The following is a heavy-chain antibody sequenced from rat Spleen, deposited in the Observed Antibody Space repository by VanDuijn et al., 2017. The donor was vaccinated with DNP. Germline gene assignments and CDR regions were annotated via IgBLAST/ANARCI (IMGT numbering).Heavy chain of an antibody. J-gene: IGHJ2*01. V-gene: IGHV2-27*01. Sequence: QVQLKESGPGLVQPSQTLSLTCTVSGFSLTNYHVNWVRQPPGKGLEWMGRIQSGGNTDYNSALKSRLSISRDTSKSQVFLKMNSLQTEDTAIYFCARHYTYWGQGVMVTVSS. D-gene: IGHD1-2*01. CDR3: ARHYTY. CDR1: GFSLTNYH. CDR2: IQSGGNT.